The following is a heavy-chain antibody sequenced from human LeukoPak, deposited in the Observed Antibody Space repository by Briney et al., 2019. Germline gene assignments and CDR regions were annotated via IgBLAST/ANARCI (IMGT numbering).Heavy chain of an antibody. CDR2: IYYSGST. V-gene: IGHV4-38-2*02. D-gene: IGHD2/OR15-2a*01. Sequence: SQTLSLTCTVSGYSISSGYYWGWVRQPPGKGLEWIGSIYYSGSTYYNPSLKSRVTISVDTSKNQFSLKLSSVTAADTAVYYCARGPIYDRPFDYWGQGTLVTVSS. CDR1: GYSISSGYY. CDR3: ARGPIYDRPFDY. J-gene: IGHJ4*02.